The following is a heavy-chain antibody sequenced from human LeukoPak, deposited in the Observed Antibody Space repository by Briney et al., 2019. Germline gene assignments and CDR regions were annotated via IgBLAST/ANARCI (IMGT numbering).Heavy chain of an antibody. CDR2: INSDGSST. J-gene: IGHJ3*02. D-gene: IGHD1-26*01. V-gene: IGHV3-74*01. CDR3: ARVGGSNAFDI. Sequence: GGSLRLSCAASGFTFSSYWVHWVRQAPGKGLVWVSPINSDGSSTSYADSVMGRFTISRDNAKNTLSLQMNSLRAEDTAVYYCARVGGSNAFDIWGQGTMVIVSS. CDR1: GFTFSSYW.